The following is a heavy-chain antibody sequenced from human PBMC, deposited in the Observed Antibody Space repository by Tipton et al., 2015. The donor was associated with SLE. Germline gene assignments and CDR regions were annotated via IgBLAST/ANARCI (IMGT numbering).Heavy chain of an antibody. J-gene: IGHJ5*01. CDR1: GGSISTTSHY. CDR3: ARQGFREFDSSFYS. CDR2: LYFSGIT. V-gene: IGHV4-39*07. Sequence: TLSLTCFVSGGSISTTSHYWGWIRQSPGKGLEWIASLYFSGITYYNPSLKSRATISVDRSKNDFSLRLTSVTATDTAVYYCARQGFREFDSSFYSWGQGILVTVSS. D-gene: IGHD3-10*01.